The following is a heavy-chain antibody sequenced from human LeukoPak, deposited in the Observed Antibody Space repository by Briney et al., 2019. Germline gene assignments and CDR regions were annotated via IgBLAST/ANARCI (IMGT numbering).Heavy chain of an antibody. Sequence: GGSLQISCEGSGYHFTSYWIGWGRPVPGKGLEGMGIIYTGDSDTKNGPAFQGQVTISSDKSIGTAYLQWSSLKASDTAMYYCAARIAAAGWFDPWGQGTLVTVSS. CDR1: GYHFTSYW. CDR2: IYTGDSDT. V-gene: IGHV5-51*01. D-gene: IGHD6-13*01. CDR3: AARIAAAGWFDP. J-gene: IGHJ5*02.